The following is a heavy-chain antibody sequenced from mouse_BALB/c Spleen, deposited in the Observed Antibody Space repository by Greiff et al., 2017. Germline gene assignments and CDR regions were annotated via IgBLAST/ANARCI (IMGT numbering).Heavy chain of an antibody. CDR2: ISSGGSST. V-gene: IGHV5-9-4*01. CDR3: ARDDYYGSILSFDD. D-gene: IGHD1-1*01. Sequence: EVQLVESGGGLVKPGGSLKLSCAASGFPFSSYAMSWVRQSPEERLEWVAEISSGGSSTYYPDTVTGRFTISRDNAKNTLYLEMSSLRSEDTAMYYCARDDYYGSILSFDDWGEGTTVTVSS. J-gene: IGHJ1*01. CDR1: GFPFSSYA.